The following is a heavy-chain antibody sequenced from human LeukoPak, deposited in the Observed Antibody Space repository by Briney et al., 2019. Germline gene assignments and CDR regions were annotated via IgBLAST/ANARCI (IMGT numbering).Heavy chain of an antibody. CDR3: ARFGYVAAVDV. CDR2: INPAGSET. Sequence: GGSLRLSCAASGFSFSACWMTWVRQAPGTGLEWVANINPAGSETYYVDPVKGRFSISRDNAKNLVYLQMNSLRAEDTAVYHCARFGYVAAVDVWGQGTPVTVSS. V-gene: IGHV3-7*01. D-gene: IGHD2-15*01. J-gene: IGHJ4*02. CDR1: GFSFSACW.